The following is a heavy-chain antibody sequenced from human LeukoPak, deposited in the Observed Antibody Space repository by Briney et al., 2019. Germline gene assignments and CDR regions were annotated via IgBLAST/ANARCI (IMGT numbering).Heavy chain of an antibody. D-gene: IGHD3-10*01. CDR1: GFNVGSNY. J-gene: IGHJ3*02. CDR3: AKDKSAMVRGVGDAFDI. Sequence: GGSLRLSCAASGFNVGSNYMSRVRQAPGKGLEWVSVIYGGGGTYYADSLKGRFTISRDNAKNSLYLQMNSLRAEDTALYYCAKDKSAMVRGVGDAFDIWGQGTMVTVSS. V-gene: IGHV3-53*05. CDR2: IYGGGGT.